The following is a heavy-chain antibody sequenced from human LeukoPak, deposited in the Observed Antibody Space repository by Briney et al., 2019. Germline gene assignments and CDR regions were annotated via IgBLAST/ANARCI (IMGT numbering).Heavy chain of an antibody. CDR2: ISSDGSST. CDR3: AKILYYDSSPDY. J-gene: IGHJ4*02. D-gene: IGHD3-22*01. Sequence: PGGSLRLSCAASEFTFSSYWMHWVRQAPGKGLVWVSRISSDGSSTTYADSVKGRFTISRDNAKNTLYLQMNSLRAEDTAVYYCAKILYYDSSPDYWGQGTLVTVSS. V-gene: IGHV3-74*01. CDR1: EFTFSSYW.